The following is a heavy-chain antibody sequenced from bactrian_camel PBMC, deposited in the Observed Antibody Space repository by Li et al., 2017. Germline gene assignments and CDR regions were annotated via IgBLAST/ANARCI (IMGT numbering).Heavy chain of an antibody. J-gene: IGHJ6*01. V-gene: IGHV3S31*01. Sequence: VQLVESGGGLVQPGGSLRLSCAASGFTFSDYTMTWVRQAPGKGLEWVPTIANGGVSTYYADSVKGRFTISGDNAKNTLYLQISSLKPEDTAMYYCAADRAPYYSGGYYYTLASFGYWGQGTQVTVS. CDR3: AADRAPYYSGGYYYTLASFGY. D-gene: IGHD2*01. CDR2: IANGGVST. CDR1: GFTFSDYT.